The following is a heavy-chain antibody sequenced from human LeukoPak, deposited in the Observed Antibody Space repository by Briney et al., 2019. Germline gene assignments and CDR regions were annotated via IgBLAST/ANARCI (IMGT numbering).Heavy chain of an antibody. Sequence: PGGSLRLSCAASGFTFSSYAMSWVRQAPGKGLEWVSAISGSGGSTYYADSVKGRFTISRDNSKNTLYLQMNSLRAEDTAVYYCAKGGSGWYEYWFDPLGPGNPGHRLL. CDR3: AKGGSGWYEYWFDP. CDR1: GFTFSSYA. J-gene: IGHJ5*02. D-gene: IGHD6-19*01. CDR2: ISGSGGST. V-gene: IGHV3-23*01.